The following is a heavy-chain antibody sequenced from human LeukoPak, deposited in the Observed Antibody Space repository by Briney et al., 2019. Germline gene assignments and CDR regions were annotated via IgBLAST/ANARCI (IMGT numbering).Heavy chain of an antibody. CDR2: IKQDGSEK. V-gene: IGHV3-7*01. J-gene: IGHJ5*02. D-gene: IGHD6-13*01. CDR1: GFTFSDYY. Sequence: GGSLRLSCAASGFTFSDYYMSWIRQAPGKGLAWVANIKQDGSEKYYVDSVKGRFTISRDNAKNSLYLQMNRLRAEDTAGYYCARDKRKSSSWYSFGYNWFDPWGQGTLVTVSS. CDR3: ARDKRKSSSWYSFGYNWFDP.